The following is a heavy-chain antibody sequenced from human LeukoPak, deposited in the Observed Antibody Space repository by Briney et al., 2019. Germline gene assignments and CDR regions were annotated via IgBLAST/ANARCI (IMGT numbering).Heavy chain of an antibody. CDR2: MNPNSGNT. D-gene: IGHD2-15*01. CDR1: GYTFTSYD. J-gene: IGHJ5*02. V-gene: IGHV1-8*01. Sequence: GASVKVSCKASGYTFTSYDINWVRQATGQGLEWMGWMNPNSGNTGYAQKFQGRVTMTRNTSISTAYRELSSLRSEDTAVYYCARGRYCSGGSCYHENWFDPWGQGTLVTVSS. CDR3: ARGRYCSGGSCYHENWFDP.